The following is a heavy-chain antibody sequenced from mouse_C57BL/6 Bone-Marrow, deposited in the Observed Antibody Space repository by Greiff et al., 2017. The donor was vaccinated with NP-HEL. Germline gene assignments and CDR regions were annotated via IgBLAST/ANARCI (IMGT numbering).Heavy chain of an antibody. CDR1: GFTFSDYG. CDR3: ARLGGYYFDY. Sequence: EVKLMASGGGLVQPGGSLKLSCAASGFTFSDYGMAWVRQAPRKGPEWVAFISNLAYSIYDADTVTGRFTISRENAKNTLYLEMSSLRSEDTAMYYCARLGGYYFDYWGQGTTLTVSS. V-gene: IGHV5-15*01. CDR2: ISNLAYSI. D-gene: IGHD1-1*02. J-gene: IGHJ2*01.